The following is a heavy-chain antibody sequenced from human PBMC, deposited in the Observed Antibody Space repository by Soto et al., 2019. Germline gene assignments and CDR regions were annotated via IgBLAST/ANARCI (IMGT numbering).Heavy chain of an antibody. CDR1: VGSFSGYY. J-gene: IGHJ4*02. CDR3: ARGAWWLHRRPVDY. Sequence: QVQLQQWGAGLLKPSETLSLTCAVYVGSFSGYYWSWIRQPPGKGLEWIGEINHSGSTNYNASLTRRFTESVDTSKNQYSLKLSSVTAADTAVYYCARGAWWLHRRPVDYWGQGTLVTVSS. V-gene: IGHV4-34*01. CDR2: INHSGST. D-gene: IGHD5-12*01.